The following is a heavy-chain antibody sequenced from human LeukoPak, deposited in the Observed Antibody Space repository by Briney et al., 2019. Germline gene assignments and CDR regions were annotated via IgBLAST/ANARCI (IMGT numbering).Heavy chain of an antibody. Sequence: GGSLRLSCEDSGFTFTTYSMTWVRQAPGKGLEWVSIISSGSSAIFSADALKGRFTISRDDAKNLLYLDMNSLRAEDTAVYYCARGHTAVTRHFDFWGQGTLVTVSS. CDR2: ISSGSSAI. D-gene: IGHD4-17*01. J-gene: IGHJ4*02. V-gene: IGHV3-21*01. CDR1: GFTFTTYS. CDR3: ARGHTAVTRHFDF.